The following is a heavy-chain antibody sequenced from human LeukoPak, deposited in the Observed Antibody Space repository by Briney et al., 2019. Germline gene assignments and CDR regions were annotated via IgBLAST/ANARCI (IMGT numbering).Heavy chain of an antibody. CDR2: ITVSGGST. V-gene: IGHV3-23*01. J-gene: IGHJ4*02. Sequence: GGSLRLSCAASGFTFSSYAMTWVRQAPGKGLEWVSTITVSGGSTYYADSVKGRFTISRDNSQNTLYLQMNSLGAEDTAVYYCAKDLGIAAVGTVYWGQGTLVTVSS. CDR1: GFTFSSYA. CDR3: AKDLGIAAVGTVY. D-gene: IGHD6-13*01.